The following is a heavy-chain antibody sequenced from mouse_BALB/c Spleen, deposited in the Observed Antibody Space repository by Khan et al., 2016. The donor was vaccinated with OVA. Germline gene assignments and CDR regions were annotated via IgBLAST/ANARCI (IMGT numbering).Heavy chain of an antibody. CDR3: ARIYGGDFDY. D-gene: IGHD1-1*01. CDR1: GYSITSVYA. Sequence: VQLKQSGPGLVKPSQSLSLTCTVTGYSITSVYARNWIRQFPGNKLECMGYISYSGNIKYNQSLKSRISITRDTSKNQFFLQLNSVTTEDTATYYCARIYGGDFDYWGQGTTLTVSS. CDR2: ISYSGNI. J-gene: IGHJ2*01. V-gene: IGHV3-2*02.